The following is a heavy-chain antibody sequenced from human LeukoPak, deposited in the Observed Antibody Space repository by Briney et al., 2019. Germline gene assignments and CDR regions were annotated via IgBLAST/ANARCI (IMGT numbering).Heavy chain of an antibody. Sequence: SETLSLTCTVSGGSISSSSYYWGWIRQPPGKGLEWIGSIYYSGSIYYNPSRQSRFTIFVDKSKNQFSRKLSAVTAADTAVYYCARQGAYYDYVGGSYRPYYFDYWGQGTLVTVSS. V-gene: IGHV4-39*01. CDR2: IYYSGSI. CDR3: ARQGAYYDYVGGSYRPYYFDY. D-gene: IGHD3-16*02. CDR1: GGSISSSSYY. J-gene: IGHJ4*02.